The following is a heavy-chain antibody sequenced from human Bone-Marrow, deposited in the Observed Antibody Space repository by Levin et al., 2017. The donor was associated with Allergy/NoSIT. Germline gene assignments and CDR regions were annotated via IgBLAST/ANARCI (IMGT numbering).Heavy chain of an antibody. CDR3: AKKVGANGWTPIDY. Sequence: GGSLRLSCTASGFRFSSNALSWVRQVPGKGLEWVSSISASGQLTYYTDSVRGRFTTSRDNSKNTMFLQMSSLRGEDTALYYCAKKVGANGWTPIDYWGQGTLVTVSS. CDR2: ISASGQLT. CDR1: GFRFSSNA. D-gene: IGHD3-16*01. V-gene: IGHV3-23*01. J-gene: IGHJ4*02.